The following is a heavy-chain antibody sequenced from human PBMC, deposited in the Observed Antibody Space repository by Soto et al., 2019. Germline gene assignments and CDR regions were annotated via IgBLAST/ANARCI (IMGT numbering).Heavy chain of an antibody. D-gene: IGHD4-17*01. J-gene: IGHJ4*02. Sequence: SETLSLTCTVSGDSISSYYWSWIRQPPGKGLEWIGYIHYSGSTNYNPSLKSRVTISVDTSKNQFSLRLSSVTAADTAVYYCARSQTTVTSYDYWGQGTLVTVSS. CDR1: GDSISSYY. V-gene: IGHV4-59*12. CDR3: ARSQTTVTSYDY. CDR2: IHYSGST.